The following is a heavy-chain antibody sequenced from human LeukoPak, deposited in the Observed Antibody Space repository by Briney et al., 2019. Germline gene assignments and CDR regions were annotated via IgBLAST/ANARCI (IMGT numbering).Heavy chain of an antibody. V-gene: IGHV3-11*01. J-gene: IGHJ6*02. CDR2: ISSSGSTI. CDR3: ARGGSWFGELKGRYYYYGMDV. Sequence: PGGSLRLSCAASGFTFSDHYMSWIRQAPGKGLEWVSYISSSGSTIYYADSVKGRFTISRDNAKNSLYLQMNSLRAEDTAVYYCARGGSWFGELKGRYYYYGMDVWGQGTTVTVSS. D-gene: IGHD3-10*01. CDR1: GFTFSDHY.